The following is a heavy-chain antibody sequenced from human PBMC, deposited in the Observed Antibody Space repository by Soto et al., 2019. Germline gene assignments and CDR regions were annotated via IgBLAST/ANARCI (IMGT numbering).Heavy chain of an antibody. Sequence: QVQLQESGPGLVKPSETLSLTCTVSGGSISSGGHNWSWIRQHQGKGLEWIGYIYYSGSTYYNQSLKSRLTISVDTSKNQFSLKLSSVTAADTAVYYCARVSKDYYYGVDAWGQGTTVTVSS. CDR1: GGSISSGGHN. V-gene: IGHV4-31*03. J-gene: IGHJ6*02. CDR3: ARVSKDYYYGVDA. CDR2: IYYSGST.